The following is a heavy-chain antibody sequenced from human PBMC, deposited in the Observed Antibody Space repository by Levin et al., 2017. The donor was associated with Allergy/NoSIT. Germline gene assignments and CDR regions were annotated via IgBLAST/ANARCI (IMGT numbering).Heavy chain of an antibody. CDR1: GYTFTTYY. Sequence: ASVKVSCKASGYTFTTYYMHWVRQAPGQGLEWMGIINPSGGSTSYPQKFQGRITMTRDTSTTTVYMELSSLISEDTAVYYCARGLGSGSYYVWGQGTLVTVSS. CDR2: INPSGGST. CDR3: ARGLGSGSYYV. D-gene: IGHD3-10*01. V-gene: IGHV1-46*01. J-gene: IGHJ4*02.